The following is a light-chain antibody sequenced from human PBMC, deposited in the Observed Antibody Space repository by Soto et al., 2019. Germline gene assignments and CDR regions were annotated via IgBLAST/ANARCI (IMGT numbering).Light chain of an antibody. J-gene: IGKJ2*02. CDR2: WAS. CDR1: QSLLYSSNNKNY. Sequence: DIVMTQFPDSLAVSLGERATINCKSSQSLLYSSNNKNYLAWYQQKPGQPPKLLIYWASTRESGVPDRFSGSGSGTDFTLTISSLQAEDVAVYYCQQYYSTPRTFGQGTKLELK. CDR3: QQYYSTPRT. V-gene: IGKV4-1*01.